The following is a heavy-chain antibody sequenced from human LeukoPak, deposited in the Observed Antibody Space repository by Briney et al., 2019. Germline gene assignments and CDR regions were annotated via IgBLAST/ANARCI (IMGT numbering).Heavy chain of an antibody. CDR1: GFTFSSYA. D-gene: IGHD3-10*01. Sequence: GGSLRLSCAASGFTFSSYAMSWVRQAPGKGLEWVSGISASGGTTYYADSMKGRFTISRDNSKGTLFLQLNSLRAEDTAVYYCAKASSYGSMSYDFDSWGQGTLVTVSS. V-gene: IGHV3-23*01. CDR2: ISASGGTT. CDR3: AKASSYGSMSYDFDS. J-gene: IGHJ4*02.